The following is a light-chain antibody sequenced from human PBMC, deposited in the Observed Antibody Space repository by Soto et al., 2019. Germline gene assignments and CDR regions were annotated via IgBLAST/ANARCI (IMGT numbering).Light chain of an antibody. CDR2: AAS. V-gene: IGKV1-27*01. CDR1: QGIGNY. Sequence: DIQMTQSPSSLSASVGDRVTITCRASQGIGNYLAWYQQKPGKVPKLLIYAASTLQSGVPSRFSGSGSGTDFTLTITTLQPEDFATYYCQQSYSTPFSFGPGTKVDIK. J-gene: IGKJ3*01. CDR3: QQSYSTPFS.